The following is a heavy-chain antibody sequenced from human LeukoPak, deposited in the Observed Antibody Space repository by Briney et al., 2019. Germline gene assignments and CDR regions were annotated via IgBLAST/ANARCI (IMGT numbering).Heavy chain of an antibody. V-gene: IGHV1-8*01. CDR3: ARRAAIPYSYYALDV. Sequence: ASVKVSCKASGYTFTSYDINWVRQATGQGLEWLGWMHPKSGSTGYAQKVLGRVTITTNTSISTAYMELSSLRSEDSAVYCCARRAAIPYSYYALDVWGQGTTVIVSS. J-gene: IGHJ6*02. CDR1: GYTFTSYD. CDR2: MHPKSGST. D-gene: IGHD2-2*02.